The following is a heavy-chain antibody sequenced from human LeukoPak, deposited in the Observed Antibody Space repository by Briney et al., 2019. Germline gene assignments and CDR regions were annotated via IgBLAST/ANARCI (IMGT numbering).Heavy chain of an antibody. D-gene: IGHD1-26*01. CDR3: AREDDTGRYMGDDAFDI. J-gene: IGHJ3*02. CDR1: GFTFSSYG. V-gene: IGHV3-30*02. Sequence: PGGSLRLSCAASGFTFSSYGMHWVRQAPGKGLEWVAFMRYDGSNKYYADSGKGRFTISRDNSKNTLYLQMNSLRSEDTAVYYCAREDDTGRYMGDDAFDIWGQGTMVTVSS. CDR2: MRYDGSNK.